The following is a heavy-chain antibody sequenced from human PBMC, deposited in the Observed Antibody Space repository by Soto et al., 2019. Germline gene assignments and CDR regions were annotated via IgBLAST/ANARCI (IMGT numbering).Heavy chain of an antibody. V-gene: IGHV3-30*03. CDR3: VRDPPYCSGGTCYSVGFDF. CDR1: GFTFSNYG. D-gene: IGHD2-15*01. CDR2: ISFDGNNK. J-gene: IGHJ4*02. Sequence: GGSLRLSCAASGFTFSNYGMHWVRQAPGKGLEWVAIISFDGNNKYYSDSVKGRFTISRDNSENTVYLQMNSLRAEDTAVYYCVRDPPYCSGGTCYSVGFDFWGQGALVTVSS.